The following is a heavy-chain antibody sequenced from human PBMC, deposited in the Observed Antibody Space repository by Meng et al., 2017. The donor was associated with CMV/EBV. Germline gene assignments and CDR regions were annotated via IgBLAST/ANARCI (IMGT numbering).Heavy chain of an antibody. Sequence: GESLKISCAASGFTFSSYAMHWVRQAPGKGLEWVAVISYDGSNKYYADSVKGQFTISRDNSKNTLYLQMNSLRAEDTAVYYCARGPNYYDSSGYYYQFVTLGVGAFDIWGQGTMVTVSS. CDR1: GFTFSSYA. J-gene: IGHJ3*02. CDR2: ISYDGSNK. V-gene: IGHV3-30*04. CDR3: ARGPNYYDSSGYYYQFVTLGVGAFDI. D-gene: IGHD3-22*01.